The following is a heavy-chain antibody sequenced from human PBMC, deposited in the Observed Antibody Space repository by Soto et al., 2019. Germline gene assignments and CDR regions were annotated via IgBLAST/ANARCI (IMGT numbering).Heavy chain of an antibody. J-gene: IGHJ4*02. CDR2: IYYSGST. D-gene: IGHD1-26*01. CDR1: GGSSNSYY. Sequence: SETLSLTCTVSGGSSNSYYWSWIRQPPGKGLEWIGYIYYSGSTNYNPSLKSRVTISVDTSKNQFSLKLRSVTGADTAVYYCARRYGGNFDYWGQGTLVTVSS. V-gene: IGHV4-59*01. CDR3: ARRYGGNFDY.